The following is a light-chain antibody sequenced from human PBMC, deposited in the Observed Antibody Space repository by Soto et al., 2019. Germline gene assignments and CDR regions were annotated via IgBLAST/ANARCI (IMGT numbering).Light chain of an antibody. CDR2: DAS. Sequence: DIQMTQSPSTLSASVGDRITITCRASQSVSRRLAWYQQKPGKAPKLLIYDASSLESGVPSRFSGSASVTEFTLTISILQPDDCATYYCHTYNSYSLHTFXQGTKADIK. V-gene: IGKV1-5*01. CDR3: HTYNSYSLHT. J-gene: IGKJ2*01. CDR1: QSVSRR.